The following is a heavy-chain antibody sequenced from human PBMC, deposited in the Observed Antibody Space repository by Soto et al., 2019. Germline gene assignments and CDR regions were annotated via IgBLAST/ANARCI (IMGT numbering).Heavy chain of an antibody. D-gene: IGHD1-7*01. CDR3: TRERWDYCYPKWYFDL. CDR1: GFTFGDYG. J-gene: IGHJ2*01. Sequence: PGGSLRLSCSTSGFTFGDYGMTWFRLAPGKGLEWVGLIRSKSYGKTTEYAASATDRFTISRDDSKRIAYLQMNSLKADDTAVYYCTRERWDYCYPKWYFDLWCRATLVTVPS. V-gene: IGHV3-49*03. CDR2: IRSKSYGKTT.